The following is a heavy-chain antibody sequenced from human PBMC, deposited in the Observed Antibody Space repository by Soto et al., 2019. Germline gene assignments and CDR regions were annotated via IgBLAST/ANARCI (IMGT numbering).Heavy chain of an antibody. CDR2: IYHSGTT. Sequence: SETLSLTCAVSGGSISSTNWWTWVRQSPGRGLEWIGEIYHSGTTNYSPSLKSRVNIAVDMSTNHLSLTLISVTAADTAVYYCARALNPGIAVAGKAGGLDYWGQGTLVTVSS. D-gene: IGHD6-19*01. CDR3: ARALNPGIAVAGKAGGLDY. CDR1: GGSISSTNW. J-gene: IGHJ4*02. V-gene: IGHV4-4*02.